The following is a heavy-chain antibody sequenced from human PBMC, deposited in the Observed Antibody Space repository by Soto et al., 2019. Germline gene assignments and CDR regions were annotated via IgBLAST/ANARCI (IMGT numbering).Heavy chain of an antibody. J-gene: IGHJ6*02. D-gene: IGHD6-6*01. Sequence: SVKVSCKASGGTFSSYAISWVRQAPGQGLEWMGGIIPIFGTANYAQKFQGRVTITADESTSTAYMELSSLRSEDTAVYYCAWGYSSSSDYYGMDVWGQGTTVTVSS. CDR3: AWGYSSSSDYYGMDV. V-gene: IGHV1-69*13. CDR2: IIPIFGTA. CDR1: GGTFSSYA.